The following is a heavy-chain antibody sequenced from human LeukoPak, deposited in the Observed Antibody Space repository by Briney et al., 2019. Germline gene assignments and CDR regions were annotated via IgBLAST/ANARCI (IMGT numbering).Heavy chain of an antibody. V-gene: IGHV4-31*03. J-gene: IGHJ4*02. Sequence: PSETLSLTCSVSGGSVTVGGYYWSWIRQHPGKGLEWIGFASYSGGTYYNPSLMSRITISVDRSQNQFSLRMRDVTAADTAVYFCATAEWEYFYFDSWGQGALVAVSS. CDR3: ATAEWEYFYFDS. CDR1: GGSVTVGGYY. D-gene: IGHD1-26*01. CDR2: ASYSGGT.